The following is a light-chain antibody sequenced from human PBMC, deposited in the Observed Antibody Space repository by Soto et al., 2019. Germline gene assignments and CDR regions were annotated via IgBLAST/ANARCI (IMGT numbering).Light chain of an antibody. Sequence: EIVLTQSPGTLSLSPGERATLSCRASQSFSSSYLAWYQQKPGQAPRLLIYGASSRATGIPDRFSGSGSGTDFTLTISRLEPEDFAVYYCQQYGSSRRTGGQGTKVDIX. J-gene: IGKJ1*01. CDR1: QSFSSSY. CDR2: GAS. CDR3: QQYGSSRRT. V-gene: IGKV3-20*01.